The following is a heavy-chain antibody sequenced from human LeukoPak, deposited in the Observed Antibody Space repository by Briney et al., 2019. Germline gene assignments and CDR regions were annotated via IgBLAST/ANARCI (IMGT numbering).Heavy chain of an antibody. V-gene: IGHV1-18*01. D-gene: IGHD6-19*01. Sequence: GASVKVSCKASGYTFNKHGISWVRQAPGQGLEWMGWISCYNGDTHYAQKFQGGVTMTTDTSTTTAYMELRSLRSDDTALYYCARDPTNTSGRYAFFDYWGQGPLVTVSS. J-gene: IGHJ4*02. CDR1: GYTFNKHG. CDR3: ARDPTNTSGRYAFFDY. CDR2: ISCYNGDT.